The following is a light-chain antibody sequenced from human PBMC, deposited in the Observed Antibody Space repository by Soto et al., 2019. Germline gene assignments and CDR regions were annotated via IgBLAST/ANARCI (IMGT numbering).Light chain of an antibody. Sequence: QSALTQPVSVSGSPGQSITISCTGTSSDVGDYNYVSWYQQDPGKAPKLMIYDVSNRPSGVSNRFSGSKSGNTASLTISGLQAEDEDDYYCSSYTSSSTLVVFGGGTKVTVL. CDR2: DVS. CDR1: SSDVGDYNY. V-gene: IGLV2-14*01. CDR3: SSYTSSSTLVV. J-gene: IGLJ2*01.